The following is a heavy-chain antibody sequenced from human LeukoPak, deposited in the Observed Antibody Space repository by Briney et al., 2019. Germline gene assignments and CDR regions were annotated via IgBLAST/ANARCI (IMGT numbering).Heavy chain of an antibody. D-gene: IGHD2-21*01. CDR2: ISDSGRDT. V-gene: IGHV3-23*01. Sequence: GGSLRLSCAASGFSFRSFAMSWVRQAPGKGLEWVAGISDSGRDTRYADSVKGRFTISRDNSMDILLLQVNNVRDDDSAIYYCATKYSGLSPFYYWGQGTLVTVSS. J-gene: IGHJ4*02. CDR1: GFSFRSFA. CDR3: ATKYSGLSPFYY.